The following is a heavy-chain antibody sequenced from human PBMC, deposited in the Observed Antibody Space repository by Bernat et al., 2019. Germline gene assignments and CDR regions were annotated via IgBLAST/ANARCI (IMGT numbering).Heavy chain of an antibody. J-gene: IGHJ4*02. CDR3: AKGVRGYSPSHFDY. Sequence: EVQLLESGGGLVQPGGSLRLSCAASGFSFGGYAMSWVRQAPGKGVEWVSGISGSGATPSYADSVKGRFTISRDNSNNIVNLQINGLGAEDTAVYYCAKGVRGYSPSHFDYWGQGTQVVVSA. V-gene: IGHV3-23*01. CDR2: ISGSGATP. CDR1: GFSFGGYA. D-gene: IGHD2-15*01.